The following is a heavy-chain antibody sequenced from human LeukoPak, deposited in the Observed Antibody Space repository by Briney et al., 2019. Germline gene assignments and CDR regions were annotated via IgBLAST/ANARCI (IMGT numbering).Heavy chain of an antibody. Sequence: SETLSLTCTVSGGSISSYYWSWIRQPPGKGLEWIAYIYYSGSTNYNPSLKSRVTISVDTSKSQFSLKLTSMTAADTAVYYCERPPPKRFFDYWGQGTVVSVSS. CDR2: IYYSGST. CDR1: GGSISSYY. CDR3: ERPPPKRFFDY. J-gene: IGHJ4*03. V-gene: IGHV4-59*08.